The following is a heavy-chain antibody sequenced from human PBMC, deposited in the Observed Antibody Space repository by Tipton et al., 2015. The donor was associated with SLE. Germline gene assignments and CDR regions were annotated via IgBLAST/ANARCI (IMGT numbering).Heavy chain of an antibody. CDR3: AKQGIAAAGTGRYYYYAMDV. Sequence: SGFTFSTYGMHWVRQAPGKGLEWVAFIRYDGSNKYYADSVKGRFTISRDNSKNTLYLQMNSLRAEDTAVYYCAKQGIAAAGTGRYYYYAMDVWGQGTTVTVSS. CDR1: GFTFSTYG. D-gene: IGHD6-13*01. CDR2: IRYDGSNK. V-gene: IGHV3-30*02. J-gene: IGHJ6*02.